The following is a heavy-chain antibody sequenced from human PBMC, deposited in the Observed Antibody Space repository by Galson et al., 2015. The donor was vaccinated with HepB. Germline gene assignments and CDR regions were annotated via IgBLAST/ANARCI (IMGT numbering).Heavy chain of an antibody. D-gene: IGHD3-22*01. CDR2: IYHSGRT. J-gene: IGHJ4*02. CDR3: ARVPYHYVRGGYSPGPYFDN. Sequence: LTCAVSGGSISSGGYSWSWIRQPPGKGLEWIGYIYHSGRTYYSPSLKSRVSISIDRSKNQFSLNVSSVTAADTALYFCARVPYHYVRGGYSPGPYFDNWGQGTPVTVSS. V-gene: IGHV4-30-2*01. CDR1: GGSISSGGYS.